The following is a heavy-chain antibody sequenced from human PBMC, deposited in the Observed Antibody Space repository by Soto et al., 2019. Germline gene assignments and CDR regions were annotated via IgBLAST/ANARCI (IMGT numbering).Heavy chain of an antibody. Sequence: SETLSLTCAVYGGFVSSGSYYWSWIRQPPGKGLEWIGEMSHSGGTHFNPSLKSRVTIPVDTSKNQFSLNIYSVTAADTALYYCARVERGTVTTVVDAFDIWGPGTMVTVSS. CDR3: ARVERGTVTTVVDAFDI. CDR2: MSHSGGT. J-gene: IGHJ3*02. D-gene: IGHD1-1*01. V-gene: IGHV4-61*01. CDR1: GGFVSSGSYY.